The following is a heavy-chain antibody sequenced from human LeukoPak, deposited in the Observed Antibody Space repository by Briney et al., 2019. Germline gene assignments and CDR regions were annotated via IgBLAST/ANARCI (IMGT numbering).Heavy chain of an antibody. CDR3: ARVVYGDSSKDFDY. D-gene: IGHD4-17*01. V-gene: IGHV4-34*01. CDR1: GGSFSGYY. Sequence: PSETLSLTCAVYGGSFSGYYWSWIRQPPGKGLEWIGEINHSGSTNYNPSLKSRVTISVDTSKNQFSLKLNSVTAADTAVYYCARVVYGDSSKDFDYWGQGTLVTVSS. J-gene: IGHJ4*02. CDR2: INHSGST.